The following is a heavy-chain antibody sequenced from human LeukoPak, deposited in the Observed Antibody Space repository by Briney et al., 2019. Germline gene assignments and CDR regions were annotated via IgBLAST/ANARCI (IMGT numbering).Heavy chain of an antibody. CDR1: GYTFTDYS. D-gene: IGHD1-14*01. CDR2: INWNSGGT. CDR3: AGGGSRFYHPLYY. J-gene: IGHJ4*02. V-gene: IGHV1-2*02. Sequence: ASVKVSCKSSGYTFTDYSIHWVRQAPGQGLEWMGWINWNSGGTNNAQKFQGRVTMTRDTSITTAYLELSSLKSDDTAVYYCAGGGSRFYHPLYYWGQGTLVTVPS.